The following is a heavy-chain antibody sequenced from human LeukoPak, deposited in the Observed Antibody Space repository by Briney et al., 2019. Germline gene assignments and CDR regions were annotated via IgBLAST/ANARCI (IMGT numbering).Heavy chain of an antibody. J-gene: IGHJ4*02. D-gene: IGHD3-10*01. CDR1: GFTFSRYA. CDR3: AKRTGGTFGEFDY. Sequence: GGSLRLSCAASGFTFSRYAMTRVRQAPGKGLEWVSSISGSGGTYYADSVEGRFTVSRDNSKSTLFLQMNSLRPEDTALYYCAKRTGGTFGEFDYWGQGTLVTVSS. CDR2: ISGSGGT. V-gene: IGHV3-23*01.